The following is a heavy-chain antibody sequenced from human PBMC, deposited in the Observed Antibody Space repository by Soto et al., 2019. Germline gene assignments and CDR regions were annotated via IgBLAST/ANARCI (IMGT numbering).Heavy chain of an antibody. CDR3: ARRQGYCSGGSCYSGAKRRFNWFDP. J-gene: IGHJ5*02. CDR2: IYYSGST. D-gene: IGHD2-15*01. Sequence: SETLSLTCTVSGGSISSSSYYWGWIRQPPGKGLEWIGSIYYSGSTYYNPSLKSRVTISVDTSKNQFSLKLSSVTAADTAVYYCARRQGYCSGGSCYSGAKRRFNWFDPWGQGTLVTVSS. CDR1: GGSISSSSYY. V-gene: IGHV4-39*01.